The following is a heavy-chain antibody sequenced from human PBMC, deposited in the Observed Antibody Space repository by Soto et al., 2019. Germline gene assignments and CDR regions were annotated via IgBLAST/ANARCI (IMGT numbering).Heavy chain of an antibody. CDR3: ARDSSTFNNWFDP. CDR1: GGTFSSYA. V-gene: IGHV1-18*01. J-gene: IGHJ5*02. CDR2: ISAYNGNT. D-gene: IGHD6-13*01. Sequence: ASVKVSCKASGGTFSSYAISWVRQAPGQGLEWMGWISAYNGNTNYAQKIQGRVTLTTDTSTTTAYMELRSLRSDDTAVYYCARDSSTFNNWFDPWGQGTLVTVSS.